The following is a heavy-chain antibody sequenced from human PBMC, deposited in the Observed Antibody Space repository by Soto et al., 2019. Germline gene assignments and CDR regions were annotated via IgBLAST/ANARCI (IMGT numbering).Heavy chain of an antibody. CDR3: TFSPRGGYNYGPYYYYGMDV. Sequence: GGSLRLSCTASGFTFGDYAMSWFRQAPGKGLEWVGFIRSKAYGGTTEYAASVKGRFTISRDDSKSIAYLQMNSLKTEDTAVYYCTFSPRGGYNYGPYYYYGMDVWGQGTTVTVSS. J-gene: IGHJ6*02. CDR1: GFTFGDYA. D-gene: IGHD5-12*01. V-gene: IGHV3-49*03. CDR2: IRSKAYGGTT.